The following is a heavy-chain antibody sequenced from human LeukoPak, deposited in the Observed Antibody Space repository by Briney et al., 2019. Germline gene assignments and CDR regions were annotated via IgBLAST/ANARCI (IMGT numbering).Heavy chain of an antibody. CDR3: AKANYDSSGRYYFDY. J-gene: IGHJ4*02. V-gene: IGHV3-23*01. D-gene: IGHD3-22*01. CDR2: ISGSGGGT. CDR1: GFTFSSYG. Sequence: GGTLRLSCAASGFTFSSYGMSWVRQAPGKGLEWVSAISGSGGGTYYADSVKGRFTISRDNSKNTLYLQMNSLRAEDTAVYYCAKANYDSSGRYYFDYWGQGTLVTVSS.